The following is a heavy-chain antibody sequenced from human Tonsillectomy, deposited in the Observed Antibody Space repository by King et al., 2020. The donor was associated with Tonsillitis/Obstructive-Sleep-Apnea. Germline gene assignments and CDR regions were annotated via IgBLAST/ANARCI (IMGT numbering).Heavy chain of an antibody. CDR1: GFTFSSYA. J-gene: IGHJ3*02. Sequence: VQLVESGGGLVQPGGSLRLSCAASGFTFSSYAMSWVRQAPGKGLEWVSAISGSGGSTYYADSVKGRFTISRDNSKNTLYLQMNSLRAEDTAVYYCAKDTGLTIFGVVIEAFDNWGQGTMVTVSS. CDR3: AKDTGLTIFGVVIEAFDN. V-gene: IGHV3-23*04. D-gene: IGHD3-3*01. CDR2: ISGSGGST.